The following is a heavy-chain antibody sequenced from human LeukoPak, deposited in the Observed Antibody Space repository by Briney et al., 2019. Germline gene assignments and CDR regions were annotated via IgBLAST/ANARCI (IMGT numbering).Heavy chain of an antibody. Sequence: GGSLRLSCAASGFTFSSYSMNWVRQAPGKGLEWVSSISSSSSYIYYADSVKGRFTTSRDNAKNSLYLRMNSLRAEDTAVYYCARGLRYTTFDPWGQGTLVTVSS. J-gene: IGHJ5*02. V-gene: IGHV3-21*01. CDR3: ARGLRYTTFDP. D-gene: IGHD3-9*01. CDR2: ISSSSSYI. CDR1: GFTFSSYS.